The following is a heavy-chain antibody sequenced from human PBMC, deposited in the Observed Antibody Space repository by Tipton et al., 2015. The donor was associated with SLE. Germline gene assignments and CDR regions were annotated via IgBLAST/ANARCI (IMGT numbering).Heavy chain of an antibody. CDR3: AGGQLERRRFDY. D-gene: IGHD1-1*01. CDR2: IYYSGST. Sequence: LRLSCTVSGGSISSYYWSWIRQPPGKGLEWIGYIYYSGSTNYNPSLKSRVTISVDTSKNQFSLKLSSVTAAGTAVYYCAGGQLERRRFDYWGQGTLVTVSS. V-gene: IGHV4-59*01. J-gene: IGHJ4*02. CDR1: GGSISSYY.